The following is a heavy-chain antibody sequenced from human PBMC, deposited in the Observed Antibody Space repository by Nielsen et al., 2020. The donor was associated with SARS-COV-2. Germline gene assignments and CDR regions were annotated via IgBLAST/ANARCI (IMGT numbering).Heavy chain of an antibody. CDR2: IYFSGRT. D-gene: IGHD5-12*01. Sequence: LSLTYTVSGGSISSGGYYWSWIRHHPGKGLEWIGYIYFSGRTCYNPFLKSRVTISVDTSKNQFSLSLRSVTAADTAVYYCARESSGYDHYNYGMDVWGQGTTVTVSS. CDR3: ARESSGYDHYNYGMDV. CDR1: GGSISSGGYY. V-gene: IGHV4-31*03. J-gene: IGHJ6*02.